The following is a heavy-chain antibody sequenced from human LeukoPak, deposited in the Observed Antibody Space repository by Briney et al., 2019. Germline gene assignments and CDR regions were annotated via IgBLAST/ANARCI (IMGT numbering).Heavy chain of an antibody. V-gene: IGHV3-21*01. D-gene: IGHD3-10*01. CDR2: ISSSSGYI. Sequence: PGGSLRLSCAASGFTFSSYSMNWVRQAPGKGLERVSYISSSSGYINYADSVKGRFTISGDNAKNSLYLQMNSLRAEDTAVYYCAKFFGSGSQGGYYFDYWGQGTLVTVSS. CDR1: GFTFSSYS. CDR3: AKFFGSGSQGGYYFDY. J-gene: IGHJ4*02.